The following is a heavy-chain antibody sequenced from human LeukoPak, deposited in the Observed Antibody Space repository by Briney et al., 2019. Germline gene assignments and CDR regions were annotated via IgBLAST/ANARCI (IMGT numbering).Heavy chain of an antibody. CDR1: GGSFSGYY. CDR2: INHSGST. D-gene: IGHD2-15*01. Sequence: SETLSLTCAVYGGSFSGYYWSWIRQPPGKGLEWIGEINHSGSTNYNPSLKSRVTISVDTSKNQFSLKLSSVTAADTAVYYCARGGAVVVAATSDAFDIWGQGTMVTVSS. J-gene: IGHJ3*02. V-gene: IGHV4-34*01. CDR3: ARGGAVVVAATSDAFDI.